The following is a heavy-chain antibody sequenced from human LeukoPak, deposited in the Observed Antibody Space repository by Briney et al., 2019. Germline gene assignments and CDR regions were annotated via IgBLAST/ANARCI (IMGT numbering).Heavy chain of an antibody. J-gene: IGHJ1*01. Sequence: GESLKISWKGSGSRFTSYWIGWVRQMPGKGLEWIGIIYPGDSDTRYSTSLQAQVTISADKSISTAYLQWSSLKASDTAMYYCARLLGSGWSRAEYFQHWGQGTLVTVSS. CDR3: ARLLGSGWSRAEYFQH. V-gene: IGHV5-51*01. D-gene: IGHD6-19*01. CDR1: GSRFTSYW. CDR2: IYPGDSDT.